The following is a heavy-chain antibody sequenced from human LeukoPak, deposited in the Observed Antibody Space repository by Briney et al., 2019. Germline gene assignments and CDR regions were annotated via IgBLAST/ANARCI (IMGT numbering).Heavy chain of an antibody. D-gene: IGHD6-19*01. V-gene: IGHV3-48*03. J-gene: IGHJ4*02. CDR3: ALLAVASDFDY. CDR1: GFPFSIYE. Sequence: GGSLRLSCAVSGFPFSIYEMNWVRQAPGKGLEWLSNIASSGTTIYYADSVKGRFSISRDNAKSSLYLQMNSLRVEDTAVYYCALLAVASDFDYWGQGALVTVSS. CDR2: IASSGTTI.